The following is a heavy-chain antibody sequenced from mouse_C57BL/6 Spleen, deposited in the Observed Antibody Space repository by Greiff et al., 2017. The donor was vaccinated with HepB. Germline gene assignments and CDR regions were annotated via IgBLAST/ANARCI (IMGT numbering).Heavy chain of an antibody. CDR2: IHPSDSDT. V-gene: IGHV1-74*01. J-gene: IGHJ4*01. CDR3: AMNYYSSSRAMDY. D-gene: IGHD1-1*01. CDR1: GYTFTSYW. Sequence: QVQLQQPGAELVKPGASVKVSCKASGYTFTSYWMHWVKQRPGQGLEWIGRIHPSDSDTNYNQKFKGKATLTVDKSSSTAYMQLSSLTSEDSAVYYCAMNYYSSSRAMDYWGQGTSVTVSS.